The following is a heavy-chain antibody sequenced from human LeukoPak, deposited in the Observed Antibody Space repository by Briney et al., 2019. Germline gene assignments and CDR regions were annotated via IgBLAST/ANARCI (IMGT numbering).Heavy chain of an antibody. J-gene: IGHJ4*02. CDR3: VRRCSSSSCLLDY. CDR2: IDTAGDT. CDR1: GFTFSSYD. V-gene: IGHV3-13*01. D-gene: IGHD2-2*01. Sequence: PGGSLRLSCAASGFTFSSYDMHWVRQVTGKGLEWVSSIDTAGDTYYPGSVKGRFTISRENAKNSLYLQMNSLRAGDTAVYYCVRRCSSSSCLLDYWGQGTLVTVSS.